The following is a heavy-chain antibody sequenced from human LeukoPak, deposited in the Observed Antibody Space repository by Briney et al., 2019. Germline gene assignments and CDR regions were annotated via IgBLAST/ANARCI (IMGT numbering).Heavy chain of an antibody. D-gene: IGHD5-18*01. V-gene: IGHV3-21*01. CDR2: ISSSSSYI. CDR3: ASMDTAMEIVDY. Sequence: PGGSLRLSCAASGFTFSSYSMNWVRQAPGKGLEWVSSISSSSSYIYYADSVKGRFTISRDNAKNSLYLQMNSLRAEDTAVYYCASMDTAMEIVDYWGQGTLVTVSS. CDR1: GFTFSSYS. J-gene: IGHJ4*02.